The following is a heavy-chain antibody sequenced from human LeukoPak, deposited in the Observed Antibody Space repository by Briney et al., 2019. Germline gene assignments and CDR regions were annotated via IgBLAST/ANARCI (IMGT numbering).Heavy chain of an antibody. J-gene: IGHJ3*02. CDR3: AREYCSSTSRYKGDDAFDI. V-gene: IGHV4-4*07. CDR1: GGSISSYY. Sequence: PSETLSLTCTVSGGSISSYYWSWIRQPAGKGLEWIGRIYTSGSTNYNPSLKSRVTMSVDTSKNQFSLKLSSVTAADTAVYYCAREYCSSTSRYKGDDAFDIWGQGTMVTVSS. CDR2: IYTSGST. D-gene: IGHD2-2*02.